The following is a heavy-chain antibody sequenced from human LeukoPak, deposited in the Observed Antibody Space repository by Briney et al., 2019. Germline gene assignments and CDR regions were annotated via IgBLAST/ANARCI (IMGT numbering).Heavy chain of an antibody. J-gene: IGHJ4*02. CDR2: IIPIFGTA. CDR1: EGTFSSYA. Sequence: SVKVSCKASEGTFSSYAISWVRQAPGQGLEWMGRIIPIFGTANYAQKFQGRVTITTDESTSTAYMELSSLRSEDTAVYYCAKNVDTAMATYDYWGQGTLVTVSS. V-gene: IGHV1-69*05. CDR3: AKNVDTAMATYDY. D-gene: IGHD5-18*01.